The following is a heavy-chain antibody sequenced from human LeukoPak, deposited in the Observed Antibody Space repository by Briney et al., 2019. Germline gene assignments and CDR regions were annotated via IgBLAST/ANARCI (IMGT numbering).Heavy chain of an antibody. CDR1: GFTFSSYW. Sequence: GGSLRLSCAASGFTFSSYWVSWVRQAPGKGLEWVANIKQDGSEKYYVDSVKGRFTISRDNAKNSLYLQMNNLRAEDTAVYYCARIGSGGRDYWGQGTLVTVSS. V-gene: IGHV3-7*01. J-gene: IGHJ4*02. CDR3: ARIGSGGRDY. D-gene: IGHD2-15*01. CDR2: IKQDGSEK.